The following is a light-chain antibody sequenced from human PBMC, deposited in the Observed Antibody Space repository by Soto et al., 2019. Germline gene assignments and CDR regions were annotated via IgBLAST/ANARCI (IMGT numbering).Light chain of an antibody. V-gene: IGKV1-9*01. CDR3: QQHNSYPLT. CDR2: AAS. Sequence: DIQLTQSPTFLSASVGDRVTITCRASQDIGNYLAWYQQKPGKAPKLLLYAASTLQSGVPSRFSGGGSGTEFTPTISSLQPEDFAAYYCQQHNSYPLTFGGGTKVEIK. J-gene: IGKJ4*01. CDR1: QDIGNY.